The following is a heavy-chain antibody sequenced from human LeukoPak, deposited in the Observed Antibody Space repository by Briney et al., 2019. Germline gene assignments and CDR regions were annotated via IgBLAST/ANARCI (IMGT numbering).Heavy chain of an antibody. D-gene: IGHD2-2*02. CDR2: IDLGGNVK. Sequence: GGSLRLSCAASGFTFSDYYMSWVGQAAGKGLEGLSYIDLGGNVKDYVDSVKGRFTITRDNAKNSLHLQMDSLRAEDTAVYYCARRGFQLVYDYWGQGILVTVSS. J-gene: IGHJ4*02. V-gene: IGHV3-11*04. CDR3: ARRGFQLVYDY. CDR1: GFTFSDYY.